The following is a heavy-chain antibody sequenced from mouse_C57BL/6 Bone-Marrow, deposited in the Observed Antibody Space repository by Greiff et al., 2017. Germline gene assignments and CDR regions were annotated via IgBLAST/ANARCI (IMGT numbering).Heavy chain of an antibody. CDR2: INPGSGGT. CDR3: ARPSTLYGSSPWFAY. D-gene: IGHD1-1*01. CDR1: GYAFTNYL. V-gene: IGHV1-54*01. J-gene: IGHJ3*01. Sequence: VMLVESGAELVRPGTSVKVSCKASGYAFTNYLIEWVKQRPGQGLEWIGVINPGSGGTNYNEKFKGKATLTADKSSSTAYMQLSSLTSEDSAVYFGARPSTLYGSSPWFAYWGQGALVTVSA.